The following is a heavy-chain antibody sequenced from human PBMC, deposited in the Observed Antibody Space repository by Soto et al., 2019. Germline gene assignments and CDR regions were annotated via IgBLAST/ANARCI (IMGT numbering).Heavy chain of an antibody. CDR3: ACFAATTAIPLFDY. Sequence: QVQLQQWGAGLLKPSETLSLTCAVYGGSFSGYYWSWIRQPPGKGLEWIGEINHSGSTNYNPSLKSRVTISVDTSKNQFSLNLSSVTAADTAVYYCACFAATTAIPLFDYWGQGTLVTVSS. CDR2: INHSGST. D-gene: IGHD5-12*01. V-gene: IGHV4-34*01. J-gene: IGHJ4*02. CDR1: GGSFSGYY.